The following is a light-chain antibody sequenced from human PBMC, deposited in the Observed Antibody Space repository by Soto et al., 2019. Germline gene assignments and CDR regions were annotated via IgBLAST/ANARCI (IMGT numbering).Light chain of an antibody. CDR1: QSVSSNY. J-gene: IGKJ2*03. CDR3: QQYGDYNSPRYS. V-gene: IGKV3-20*01. CDR2: ATS. Sequence: EIVLTQSPGTLSLSPGDRVTLSCRASQSVSSNYLAWYQQKPGQAPRLVIYATSSRATGIPDRFSGSGSGTDFTLTISRLEPDDVAMYYCQQYGDYNSPRYSFGQGTRLEI.